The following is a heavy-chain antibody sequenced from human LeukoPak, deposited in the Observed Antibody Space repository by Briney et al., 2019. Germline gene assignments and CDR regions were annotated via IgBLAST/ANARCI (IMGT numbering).Heavy chain of an antibody. D-gene: IGHD6-6*01. CDR1: GFTFNSYR. Sequence: GGSLRLSCTASGFTFNSYRMNWVRQAPGKGLEWVSSISSRSNSKYYADSVKGRVTISRDNAKNSVSLQMNSLRAEDTALYHCARAMEGSSWLTYYYYYGMDVWGQGTTVTVSS. V-gene: IGHV3-21*04. CDR3: ARAMEGSSWLTYYYYYGMDV. CDR2: ISSRSNSK. J-gene: IGHJ6*02.